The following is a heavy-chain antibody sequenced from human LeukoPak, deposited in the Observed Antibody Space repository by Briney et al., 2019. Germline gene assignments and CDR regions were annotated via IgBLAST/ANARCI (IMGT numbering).Heavy chain of an antibody. Sequence: PSETLYLTCTVSGGSISTYYWSWIRQPPGKGLEWIGYIHYSGTTNYNPSLKNRVTISLDTSKNQFSLNQGSVTAADTAVYFCARMGGYSGYATHWGQGTLVTVSS. CDR3: ARMGGYSGYATH. D-gene: IGHD5-12*01. V-gene: IGHV4-59*08. J-gene: IGHJ4*02. CDR1: GGSISTYY. CDR2: IHYSGTT.